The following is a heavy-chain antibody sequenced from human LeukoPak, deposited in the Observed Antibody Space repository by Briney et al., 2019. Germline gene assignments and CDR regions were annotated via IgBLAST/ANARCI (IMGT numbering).Heavy chain of an antibody. J-gene: IGHJ5*02. CDR2: IRYDGSNK. D-gene: IGHD3-3*01. Sequence: PGGSLRLSCAASGFTFSSYGMHWVRQAPGKGLEWVAFIRYDGSNKYYADSVKGRFTISRDNSKNTLYLQMNSLRAEDTAVYYCAKEQKPDPIFGVDSPRVVDPWGQGTLVTVSS. CDR1: GFTFSSYG. V-gene: IGHV3-30*02. CDR3: AKEQKPDPIFGVDSPRVVDP.